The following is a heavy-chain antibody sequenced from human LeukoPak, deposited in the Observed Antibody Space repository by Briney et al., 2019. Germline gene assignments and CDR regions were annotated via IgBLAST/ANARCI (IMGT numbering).Heavy chain of an antibody. Sequence: GGSVRLSCAACVYTFSAYWMSWVRQTPGKGLEGVANINEHGSDKYYVEYVEGRFIISRDNAKNSLYVQMNSLRAEDTAVYYCASLPLTARRHFDFWGQGTQVTGSS. CDR1: VYTFSAYW. CDR3: ASLPLTARRHFDF. D-gene: IGHD5-18*01. CDR2: INEHGSDK. V-gene: IGHV3-7*05. J-gene: IGHJ4*02.